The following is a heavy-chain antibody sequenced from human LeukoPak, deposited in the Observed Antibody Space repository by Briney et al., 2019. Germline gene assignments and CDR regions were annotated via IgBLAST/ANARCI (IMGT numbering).Heavy chain of an antibody. D-gene: IGHD2-2*01. CDR2: INPSGGST. J-gene: IGHJ4*02. CDR1: GYTFTSYY. Sequence: ASVNVSCKASGYTFTSYYMHWVRQAPGQGLEWMGIINPSGGSTSYAQKFQGRVTMTRDMSTSTVYMELSSLRSEDTAVYYCAREAAANYYFDYWGQGTLVTVSS. V-gene: IGHV1-46*01. CDR3: AREAAANYYFDY.